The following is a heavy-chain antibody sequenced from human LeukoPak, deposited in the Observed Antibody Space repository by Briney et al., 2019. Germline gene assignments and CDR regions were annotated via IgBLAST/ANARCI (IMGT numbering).Heavy chain of an antibody. Sequence: SETLSLTCTVSGDSISSYYWSWIRQPPGKGLEWIGSIYHSGSTYYNPSLKSRVTISVDTSKNQFSLKLSSVTAADTAVYYCARDFAIVGATDWFDPWGQGTLVTVSS. CDR3: ARDFAIVGATDWFDP. D-gene: IGHD1-26*01. J-gene: IGHJ5*02. CDR2: IYHSGST. V-gene: IGHV4-38-2*02. CDR1: GDSISSYY.